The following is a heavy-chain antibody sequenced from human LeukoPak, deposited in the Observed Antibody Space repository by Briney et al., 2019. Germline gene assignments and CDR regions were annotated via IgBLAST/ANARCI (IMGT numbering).Heavy chain of an antibody. V-gene: IGHV3-74*01. CDR3: ARAPGSDYDSSGYYYYWYFDL. CDR1: GFTFSSYW. J-gene: IGHJ2*01. Sequence: GGSLRLSCTASGFTFSSYWMHWVRQAPGKGLVWVSRINSYGSSTSYADSVKGRFTISRDNAKNSLYLQMNSLRAEDTAVYYCARAPGSDYDSSGYYYYWYFDLWGRGTLVTVSS. D-gene: IGHD3-22*01. CDR2: INSYGSST.